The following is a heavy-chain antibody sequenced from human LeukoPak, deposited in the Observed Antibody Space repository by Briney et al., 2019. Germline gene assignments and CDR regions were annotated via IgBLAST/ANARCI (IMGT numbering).Heavy chain of an antibody. Sequence: GGSLRLSCAASGFTFSSYAMSWVRQAPGQGLEWVSSITGSTRTTYYTDSVKGRFIISRDNSKNTLYLQMNSLRAEDTAVYYCAKDQLNRFCSGGSCSVTHDYWGQGTLVTVSS. V-gene: IGHV3-23*01. J-gene: IGHJ4*02. CDR2: ITGSTRTT. CDR3: AKDQLNRFCSGGSCSVTHDY. D-gene: IGHD2-15*01. CDR1: GFTFSSYA.